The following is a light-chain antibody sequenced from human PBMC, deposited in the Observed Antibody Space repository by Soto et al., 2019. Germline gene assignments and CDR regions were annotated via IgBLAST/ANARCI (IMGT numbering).Light chain of an antibody. CDR3: QQLNSYPWT. Sequence: IQLTQSPSSLSASVGYRVTITCRASQGINNYLAWYQQKPGKAPKLLIYAASTLQSGVPSRFSGRGSGTDFTLTISSLQPEDFATYYCQQLNSYPWTFGQGTKVEIK. J-gene: IGKJ1*01. CDR1: QGINNY. CDR2: AAS. V-gene: IGKV1-9*01.